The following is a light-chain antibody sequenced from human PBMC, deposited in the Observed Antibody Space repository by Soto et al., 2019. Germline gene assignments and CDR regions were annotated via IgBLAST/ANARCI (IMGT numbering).Light chain of an antibody. Sequence: QSVLTQPPSVSAAPGQKVTISCSGTSSNIGRNYVAWYQQLPGTAPKHLIYDNDKRPSGIPDRFSGSKSGTSATLGITGLQTGDEADYYCGTWDSSLSDAVVFGEGTKVTVL. CDR2: DND. J-gene: IGLJ2*01. CDR3: GTWDSSLSDAVV. V-gene: IGLV1-51*01. CDR1: SSNIGRNY.